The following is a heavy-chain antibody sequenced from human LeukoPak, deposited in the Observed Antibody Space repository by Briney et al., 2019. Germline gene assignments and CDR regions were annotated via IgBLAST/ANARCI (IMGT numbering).Heavy chain of an antibody. CDR1: GFTFSSYG. D-gene: IGHD2-15*01. V-gene: IGHV3-30*03. Sequence: GGSLRLSCAASGFTFSSYGMHWVRQAPGKGLEWVAVISYDGSNKYYADSAKGRFTISRDNSKNTLYLQMNSLRAEDTAVYYCAGGAFDIWGQGTMVTVSS. CDR3: AGGAFDI. CDR2: ISYDGSNK. J-gene: IGHJ3*02.